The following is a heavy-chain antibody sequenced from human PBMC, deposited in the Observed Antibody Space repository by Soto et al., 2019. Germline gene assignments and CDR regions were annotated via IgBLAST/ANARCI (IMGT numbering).Heavy chain of an antibody. CDR1: SYY. CDR2: IYYSGST. D-gene: IGHD5-12*01. CDR3: ARARWLQFSDYYGMDV. J-gene: IGHJ6*02. V-gene: IGHV4-59*01. Sequence: SYYWSWIRQPPGKGLEWIGYIYYSGSTSYNPSLKSRVTISVDTPKNQFSLKLSSVTAADTAVYYCARARWLQFSDYYGMDVWGQGTTVTVSS.